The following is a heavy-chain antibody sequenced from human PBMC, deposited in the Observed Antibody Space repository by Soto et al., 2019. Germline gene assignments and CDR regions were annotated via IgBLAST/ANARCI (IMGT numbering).Heavy chain of an antibody. CDR3: AACRVGTRYYYDSSGHSDV. CDR2: IVVGSGNT. CDR1: GFTFTSSA. Sequence: GASVKVSCKASGFTFTSSAVQWVRQARGQRLEWIGWIVVGSGNTNYAQKFQERVTITRDMSTSTAYMELSSLRSEDTAVYYCAACRVGTRYYYDSSGHSDVWGQGTTVTVSS. V-gene: IGHV1-58*01. J-gene: IGHJ6*02. D-gene: IGHD3-22*01.